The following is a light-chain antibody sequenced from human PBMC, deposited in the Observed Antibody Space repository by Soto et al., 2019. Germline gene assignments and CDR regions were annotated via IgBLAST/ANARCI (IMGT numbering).Light chain of an antibody. V-gene: IGKV3-15*01. Sequence: EIVMTQSPANLAVAPGERGTLSCMASQSVGSNLAWYQHKPGQAPRLLIYGVSTRATGIPARFSGSASGTEFTLTISSLQSEDFAVYSCQQYNDWPITFGPGTRLEIK. J-gene: IGKJ5*01. CDR1: QSVGSN. CDR2: GVS. CDR3: QQYNDWPIT.